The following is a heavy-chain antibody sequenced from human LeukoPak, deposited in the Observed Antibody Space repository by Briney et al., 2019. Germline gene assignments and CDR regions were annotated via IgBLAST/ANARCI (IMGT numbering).Heavy chain of an antibody. J-gene: IGHJ4*02. CDR1: DYTFTSYG. CDR2: IIPIFGTA. V-gene: IGHV1-69*05. D-gene: IGHD3-10*01. CDR3: ARGKVVLWFGELYRFDY. Sequence: ASVKVSCKASDYTFTSYGISWVRQAPGQGLEWMGGIIPIFGTANYAQKFQGRVTITTDESTSTAYMELSSLRSEDTAVYYCARGKVVLWFGELYRFDYWGQGTLVTVSS.